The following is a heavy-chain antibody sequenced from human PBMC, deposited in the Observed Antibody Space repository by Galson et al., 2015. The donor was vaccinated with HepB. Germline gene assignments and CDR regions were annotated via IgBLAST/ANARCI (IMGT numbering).Heavy chain of an antibody. Sequence: SLRLSCAASGFTFSSYWMHWVRQAPGKGLVWVSRINSDGSSTSYADSVKGRFTISRDNAKNTLYLQMNSLRAEDTAVYYCARNPLVGATIYYYYYGMDVWGQGTTVTVSS. CDR1: GFTFSSYW. J-gene: IGHJ6*02. V-gene: IGHV3-74*01. D-gene: IGHD1-26*01. CDR3: ARNPLVGATIYYYYYGMDV. CDR2: INSDGSST.